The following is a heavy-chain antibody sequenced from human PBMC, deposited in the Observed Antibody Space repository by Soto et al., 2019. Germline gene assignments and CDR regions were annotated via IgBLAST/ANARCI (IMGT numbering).Heavy chain of an antibody. J-gene: IGHJ4*02. CDR2: IYYSGST. D-gene: IGHD7-27*01. CDR3: ARAHWGPARIDY. Sequence: SETLSLTCTVSGGSISSGDYYWSWIRQPPGKGLEWIGFIYYSGSTNYNPSLKSRVTISVDTSKNQFSLKLSSVTAADTAVYYCARAHWGPARIDYWGQGTLVTVSS. V-gene: IGHV4-61*08. CDR1: GGSISSGDYY.